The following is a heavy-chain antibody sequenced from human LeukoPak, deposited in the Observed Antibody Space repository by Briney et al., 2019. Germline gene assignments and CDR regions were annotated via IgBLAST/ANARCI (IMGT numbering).Heavy chain of an antibody. CDR2: IYYSGST. CDR1: GGSISSYY. D-gene: IGHD3-22*01. V-gene: IGHV4-59*12. J-gene: IGHJ3*02. CDR3: ARDITVVGRYYDSSGYSRTSDAFDI. Sequence: PSETLSLTCTVSGGSISSYYWSWIRQPPGKGLEWIGYIYYSGSTNYNPSLKSRVTISVDKSKNQFSLKLSSVTAADTAVYYCARDITVVGRYYDSSGYSRTSDAFDIWGQGTMVTVSS.